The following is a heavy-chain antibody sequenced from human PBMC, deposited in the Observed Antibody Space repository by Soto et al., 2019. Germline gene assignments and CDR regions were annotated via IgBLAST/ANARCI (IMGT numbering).Heavy chain of an antibody. J-gene: IGHJ4*02. CDR1: GFTYG. V-gene: IGHV3-33*01. D-gene: IGHD3-3*01. CDR3: VLEGGGAIRRSYSDY. Sequence: QVQLVESGGGVVQPGRSLRLSCAASGFTYGMRWVRQAPGKGQEWVAVTWYDGSNKYYADSVKGRFTIPRENSKNTLYLQMNSLRPEDAAVDSCVLEGGGAIRRSYSDYRVQGTLVTVSS. CDR2: TWYDGSNK.